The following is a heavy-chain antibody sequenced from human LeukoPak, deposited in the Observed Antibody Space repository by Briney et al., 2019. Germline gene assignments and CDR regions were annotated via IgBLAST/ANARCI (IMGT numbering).Heavy chain of an antibody. V-gene: IGHV3-74*03. CDR1: GFTFTNYW. J-gene: IGHJ4*02. CDR2: INSDDSIT. Sequence: PGGSLRLSCAASGFTFTNYWMHWVRQTPGKGLVWVSRINSDDSITTYADSVKGRFTISRDNAKNTVYLQMDSLRAEDTAVYYCVRSCYSGGRFEDWGQGTLVTVSS. CDR3: VRSCYSGGRFED. D-gene: IGHD1-26*01.